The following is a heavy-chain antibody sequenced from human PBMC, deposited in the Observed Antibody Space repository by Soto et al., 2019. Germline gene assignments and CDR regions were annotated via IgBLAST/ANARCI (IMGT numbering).Heavy chain of an antibody. D-gene: IGHD6-6*01. CDR2: ISYDGSNK. V-gene: IGHV3-30-3*01. CDR1: GFTFSSYA. J-gene: IGHJ6*02. CDR3: ARSIAARPHYYYYYGMDV. Sequence: GGSLRLSCAASGFTFSSYAMHWVRQAPGKGLEWVAVISYDGSNKYYADSVKGRFTISRDNSKNTLYLQMNSLRAEDTAVYYCARSIAARPHYYYYYGMDVWGQGTTVTVSS.